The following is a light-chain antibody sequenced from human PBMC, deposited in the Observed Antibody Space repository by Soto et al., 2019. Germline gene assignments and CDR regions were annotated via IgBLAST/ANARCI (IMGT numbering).Light chain of an antibody. V-gene: IGKV1-33*01. CDR3: QKYDNLPPT. CDR1: QDISND. Sequence: DIQMTQSPSSLSASVGDRVTITCQASQDISNDLNWYQQKPGKATTLLIYAAFNLETGVPSRFSGSGSGTHFTFTISSLQPEDIATYYCQKYDNLPPTFGPGTKVDIK. CDR2: AAF. J-gene: IGKJ3*01.